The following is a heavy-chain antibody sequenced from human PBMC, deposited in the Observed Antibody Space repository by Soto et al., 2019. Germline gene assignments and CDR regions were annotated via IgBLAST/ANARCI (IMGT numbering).Heavy chain of an antibody. CDR1: GFTFPTFW. CDR3: ARRSSGRLTTAWAPLDW. CDR2: IKQDGSQK. D-gene: IGHD2-15*01. V-gene: IGHV3-7*03. J-gene: IGHJ4*02. Sequence: EVQLVESGGGLVQPGESLRLSCAASGFTFPTFWMTWVRQAPGKGLEWVASIKQDGSQKFYVGSVRGRFTISRDNAKNSMFLQMNSLRADDAAVYYCARRSSGRLTTAWAPLDWWGQGTLVTVSS.